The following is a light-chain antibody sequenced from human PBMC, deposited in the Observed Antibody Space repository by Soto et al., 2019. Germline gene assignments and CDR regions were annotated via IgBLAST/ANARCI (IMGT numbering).Light chain of an antibody. CDR3: QQRNSYPLT. V-gene: IGKV1-9*01. J-gene: IGKJ4*01. CDR2: AAS. CDR1: QGISTY. Sequence: TQSPSSLSASVGDRVTITCRASQGISTYLAWHQQKPGEAPKLLIYAASTLQSGVPARFSGSGSGTDFTLTISSLQPEDFATYYCQQRNSYPLTFGGGTKVEIK.